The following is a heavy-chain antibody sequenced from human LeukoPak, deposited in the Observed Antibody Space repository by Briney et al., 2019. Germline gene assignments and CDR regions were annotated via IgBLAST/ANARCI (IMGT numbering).Heavy chain of an antibody. D-gene: IGHD5-12*01. Sequence: GGSLRLSCAASGFTFSSYGMHWVRQAPGKGLEWVAVISYDGSNKYYADSVKGRFTISRGNSKNTLYLQMNSLRAEDTAVYYCAKGKYSGYDLEPENFDYWGQGTLVTVSS. J-gene: IGHJ4*02. CDR3: AKGKYSGYDLEPENFDY. CDR2: ISYDGSNK. CDR1: GFTFSSYG. V-gene: IGHV3-30*18.